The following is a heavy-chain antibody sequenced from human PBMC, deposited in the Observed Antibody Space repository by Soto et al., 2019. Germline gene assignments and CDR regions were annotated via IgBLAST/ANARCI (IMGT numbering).Heavy chain of an antibody. CDR3: AIDREGGYSYGSFHH. D-gene: IGHD5-18*01. V-gene: IGHV1-46*03. CDR2: INPSGGST. J-gene: IGHJ1*01. CDR1: GYTFTSYY. Sequence: ASVKVSCKASGYTFTSYYMHWVRQAPGQGLEWMGIINPSGGSTSYAQKFQGRVTMTRDTSTSTVYMELSSLRSEDTAVYYCAIDREGGYSYGSFHHWGQGTLVTVSS.